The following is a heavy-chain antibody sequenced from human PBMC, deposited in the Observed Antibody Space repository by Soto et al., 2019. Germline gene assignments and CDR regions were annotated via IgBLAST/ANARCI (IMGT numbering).Heavy chain of an antibody. D-gene: IGHD5-18*01. CDR2: IYYSGST. CDR3: ARVDTAMPGGMDV. CDR1: GGSISSSSYY. J-gene: IGHJ6*02. Sequence: SETLSLTCTVSGGSISSSSYYWGWIRQPPGKGLEWTGSIYYSGSTYYNPSLKSRVTISVDPSKNQFSLKLSSETAADTAVYYCARVDTAMPGGMDVWGQGTTVTVSS. V-gene: IGHV4-39*01.